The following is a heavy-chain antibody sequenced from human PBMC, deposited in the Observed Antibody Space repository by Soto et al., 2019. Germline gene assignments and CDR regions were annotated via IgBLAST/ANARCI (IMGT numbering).Heavy chain of an antibody. CDR3: ASTRSSTISVLRFREDAFDI. V-gene: IGHV1-69*02. J-gene: IGHJ3*02. CDR1: GGTFSSYT. D-gene: IGHD2-2*01. Sequence: QVQLVQSGAEVKKPGSSVKVSCKASGGTFSSYTISWVRQAPGQGLEWMGRIIPILGIANYAQKFQGRVTITADKSTSTAYMELSSLRSEDTAVYYCASTRSSTISVLRFREDAFDIWGQGTMVTVSS. CDR2: IIPILGIA.